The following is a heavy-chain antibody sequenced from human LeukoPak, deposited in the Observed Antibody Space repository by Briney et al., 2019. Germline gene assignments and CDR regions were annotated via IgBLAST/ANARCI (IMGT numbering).Heavy chain of an antibody. V-gene: IGHV4-59*01. CDR2: IYYSGGT. CDR3: ARDRDRYFDY. CDR1: GGSIRSYY. Sequence: SETLSLTCTVSGGSIRSYYWSWIRQPPGKGLEWIGYIYYSGGTNYNPSLKSRVTISVDTSKNQFSLKLSSVTAADTAVYYCARDRDRYFDYWGQGTLVTVSS. J-gene: IGHJ4*02.